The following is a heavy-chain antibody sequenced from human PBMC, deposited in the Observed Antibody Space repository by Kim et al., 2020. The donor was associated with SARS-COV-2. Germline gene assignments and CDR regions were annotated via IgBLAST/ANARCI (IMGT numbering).Heavy chain of an antibody. CDR3: AVYRRDGYLDY. J-gene: IGHJ4*02. V-gene: IGHV1-69*01. Sequence: ATYAQKYQGRFTITADESTSTAYMELSSLRSEDTAVYYCAVYRRDGYLDYWGQGTLVTVSS. CDR2: A.